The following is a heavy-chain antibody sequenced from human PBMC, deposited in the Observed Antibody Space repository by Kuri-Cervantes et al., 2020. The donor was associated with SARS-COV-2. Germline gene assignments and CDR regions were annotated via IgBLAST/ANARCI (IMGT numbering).Heavy chain of an antibody. CDR3: ARAVVSNSGWYLY. D-gene: IGHD6-19*01. Sequence: SETLSLTCTVSGGSIRSYYWGWIRQPPGKGLEWIGSIYHSGSTYYNPSLKSRVTISVDTSKNQFSLKLSSVTAADTAVYYCARAVVSNSGWYLYWGQGTLVTVSS. V-gene: IGHV4-38-2*02. J-gene: IGHJ4*02. CDR1: GGSIRSYY. CDR2: IYHSGST.